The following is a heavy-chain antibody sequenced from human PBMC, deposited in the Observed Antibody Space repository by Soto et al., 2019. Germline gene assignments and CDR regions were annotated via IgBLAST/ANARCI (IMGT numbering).Heavy chain of an antibody. CDR3: ARSPSYCSSSHDY. D-gene: IGHD6-6*01. J-gene: IGHJ4*02. V-gene: IGHV3-48*02. Sequence: GGSLRLSCAASGFHFSIYSLNWVRQAPGKGLEWISYISDSGTTIYYADSVKGRFTISRDSAESSVYLQMNSLRDEDTAVYYCARSPSYCSSSHDYCGQGTLVTLSS. CDR2: ISDSGTTI. CDR1: GFHFSIYS.